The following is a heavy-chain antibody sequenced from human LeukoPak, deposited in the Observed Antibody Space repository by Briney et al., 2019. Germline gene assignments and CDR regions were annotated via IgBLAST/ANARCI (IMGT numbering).Heavy chain of an antibody. CDR3: AKWGDSGGRYFVDNGY. D-gene: IGHD5-12*01. CDR1: GFTFTSYG. Sequence: ASVKVSCKTSGFTFTSYGITWVRQAPGQGLEWMGWISPYSGNTKYAPKFQGRVTMTTDTSTSMAYMELRGLRSDDTAVYYCAKWGDSGGRYFVDNGYWGQGTLVTVSS. J-gene: IGHJ4*02. V-gene: IGHV1-18*04. CDR2: ISPYSGNT.